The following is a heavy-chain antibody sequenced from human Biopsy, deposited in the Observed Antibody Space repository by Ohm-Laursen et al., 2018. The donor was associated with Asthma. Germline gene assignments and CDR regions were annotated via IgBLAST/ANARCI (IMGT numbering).Heavy chain of an antibody. D-gene: IGHD2-2*01. V-gene: IGHV4-39*01. CDR1: GASITSSAYY. J-gene: IGHJ4*02. Sequence: TLSLTCTVSGASITSSAYYWGWIRQPPGKGLEWIGSMYYGETTYYSPSLKSRVTISVDTSKNPFSLILSSVTAADTAVYYCARHDHRWDTYADFWGQGTLVTVSS. CDR2: MYYGETT. CDR3: ARHDHRWDTYADF.